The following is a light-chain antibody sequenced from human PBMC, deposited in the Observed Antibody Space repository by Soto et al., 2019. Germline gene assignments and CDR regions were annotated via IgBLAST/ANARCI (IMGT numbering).Light chain of an antibody. J-gene: IGKJ4*01. CDR3: QQYNDYFT. CDR1: QSISNW. V-gene: IGKV1-5*03. Sequence: DIQMTQSPSTLSASVGDRVTITCRASQSISNWLAWYQQKPGKAPKLLIYKASNLENGVPSRFSGSGSGTEFTLTISSLQPDDFATYYCQQYNDYFTFGGGTRVEIK. CDR2: KAS.